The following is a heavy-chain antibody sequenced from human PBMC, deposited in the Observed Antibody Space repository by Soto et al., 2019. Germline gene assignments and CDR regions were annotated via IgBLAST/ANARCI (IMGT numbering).Heavy chain of an antibody. V-gene: IGHV4-59*01. CDR1: SGSISTYY. J-gene: IGHJ4*02. CDR2: IYYSGST. Sequence: QVQLQESGPGLVKPSETLSLTCTVSSGSISTYYWSWIRQPPGKGLEWIGCIYYSGSTIYNPSLTSPVTISVDPSKNQCSLKLSSVTAADTAVYYCARDKPPLTFWGQGTLGTVSS. CDR3: ARDKPPLTF.